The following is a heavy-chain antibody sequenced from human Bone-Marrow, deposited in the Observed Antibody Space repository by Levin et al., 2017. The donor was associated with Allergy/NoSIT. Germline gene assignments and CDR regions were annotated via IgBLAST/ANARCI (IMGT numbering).Heavy chain of an antibody. CDR1: KFSLSTSGVG. Sequence: SGPTLVKPTQTLTLTCTFSKFSLSTSGVGVGWIRQPPGKALEWLALIFGDDDKRYSPSLMRRLTITKGASKNQVVLTMTNMDPVDTATYYCAHTGTTRNFDYWGQGTLVTVSS. CDR3: AHTGTTRNFDY. D-gene: IGHD1-7*01. V-gene: IGHV2-5*02. CDR2: IFGDDDK. J-gene: IGHJ4*02.